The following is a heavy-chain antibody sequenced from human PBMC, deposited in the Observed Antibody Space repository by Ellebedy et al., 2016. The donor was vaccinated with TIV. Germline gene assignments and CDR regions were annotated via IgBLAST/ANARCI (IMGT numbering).Heavy chain of an antibody. CDR2: ISFDGRAV. Sequence: GESLKISCAASGFTFSSSTMHWVRQAPGWGLDWVAGISFDGRAVHYADSVKGRFTISRDNSKNTLSLQMNSLRGEDSAIYYCARGPYSSGHCDASDVWGRGTAVTVSS. J-gene: IGHJ3*01. D-gene: IGHD6-19*01. V-gene: IGHV3-30*04. CDR1: GFTFSSST. CDR3: ARGPYSSGHCDASDV.